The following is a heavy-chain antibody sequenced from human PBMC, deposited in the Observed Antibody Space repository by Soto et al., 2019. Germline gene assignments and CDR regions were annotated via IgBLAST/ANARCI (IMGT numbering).Heavy chain of an antibody. J-gene: IGHJ5*02. D-gene: IGHD3-10*01. Sequence: PSETLSLTCTVSSASISSSSYTWGWIRQPPGKGLEWIGSIYYSGTTYYNPSLNSRVTVSVDTSKNQFSLKVTSVTAADTAVYYCARDHSWFGELLTGHRYNWFDPWGQGTLVTVSS. CDR2: IYYSGTT. CDR1: SASISSSSYT. CDR3: ARDHSWFGELLTGHRYNWFDP. V-gene: IGHV4-39*02.